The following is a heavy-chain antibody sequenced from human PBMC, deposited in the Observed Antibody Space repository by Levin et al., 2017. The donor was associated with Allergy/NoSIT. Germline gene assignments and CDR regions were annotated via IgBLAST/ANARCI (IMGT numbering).Heavy chain of an antibody. CDR1: GFTFSSYW. CDR2: IKQDGSEK. D-gene: IGHD3-16*01. Sequence: PGGSLRLSCAASGFTFSSYWMSWVRQAPGKGLEWVANIKQDGSEKYYVDSVKGRFTISRDNAKNSLYLQMNSLRAEDTAVYYCARDYWGQPSDAFDIWGQGTMVTVSS. CDR3: ARDYWGQPSDAFDI. J-gene: IGHJ3*02. V-gene: IGHV3-7*01.